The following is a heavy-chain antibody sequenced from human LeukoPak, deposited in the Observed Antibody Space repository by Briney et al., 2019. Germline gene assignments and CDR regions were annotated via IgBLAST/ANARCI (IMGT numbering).Heavy chain of an antibody. V-gene: IGHV4-59*12. CDR3: ATANDYSNYYFDY. Sequence: PSETLSLTCTVSGGSISSYYWSWIRQPPGKGLEWIGYIYYSGSTNYNPSLKSRVTISVDTSKNQFSLKLSSVTAADTAVYYCATANDYSNYYFDYWGQGTLVTVSS. CDR1: GGSISSYY. D-gene: IGHD4-11*01. J-gene: IGHJ4*02. CDR2: IYYSGST.